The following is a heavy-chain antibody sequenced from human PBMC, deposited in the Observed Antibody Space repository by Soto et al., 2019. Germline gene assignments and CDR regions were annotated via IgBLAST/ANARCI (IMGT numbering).Heavy chain of an antibody. CDR3: AKVQVSWFGELSQDADYYGLDV. V-gene: IGHV3-30*18. J-gene: IGHJ6*02. D-gene: IGHD3-10*01. CDR1: GFTFSSYG. Sequence: GGSLRLSCAASGFTFSSYGMHWVRQAPGKGLEWVAVISYDGSNKYYADSVKGRFTISRDNSKNTLYLQMNSLRAEDTAVYYCAKVQVSWFGELSQDADYYGLDVWGQGTTVTVSS. CDR2: ISYDGSNK.